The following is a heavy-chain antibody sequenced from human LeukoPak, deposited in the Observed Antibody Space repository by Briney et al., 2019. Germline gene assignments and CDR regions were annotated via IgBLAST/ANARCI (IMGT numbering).Heavy chain of an antibody. D-gene: IGHD2-8*01. CDR3: ASGACTNGVCNGMDV. J-gene: IGHJ6*02. CDR1: GGSISSYY. CDR2: IYYIGST. V-gene: IGHV4-59*01. Sequence: SETLSLTCTVSGGSISSYYWSWIRQPPGEGLEWIGYIYYIGSTNYNPSLKSRVTISVDTCKSQFSLKLSSVTAADTAVYYCASGACTNGVCNGMDVWGQGNTVTGSS.